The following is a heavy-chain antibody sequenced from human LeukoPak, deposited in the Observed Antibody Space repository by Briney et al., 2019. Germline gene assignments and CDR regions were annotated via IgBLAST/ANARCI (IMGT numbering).Heavy chain of an antibody. V-gene: IGHV3-20*04. CDR1: GFTFDDYG. D-gene: IGHD2-2*01. CDR3: ARHKRDIVVVPAAGGAFDI. J-gene: IGHJ3*02. CDR2: INWNGGST. Sequence: GGSLRLSCAASGFTFDDYGMSWVRQAPGEGLEWVSGINWNGGSTGYADSVKGRFTISRDNAKNSLYLQMNSLRAEDTALYYCARHKRDIVVVPAAGGAFDIWGQGTMVTVSS.